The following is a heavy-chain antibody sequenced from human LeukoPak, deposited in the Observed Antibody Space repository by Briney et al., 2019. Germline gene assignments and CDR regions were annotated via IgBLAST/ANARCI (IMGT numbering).Heavy chain of an antibody. V-gene: IGHV3-21*01. CDR2: ISSSSSYI. D-gene: IGHD6-13*01. CDR3: AAAGDYYYYYGMDV. CDR1: GFTFSSFS. Sequence: GGSLRLSVAASGFTFSSFSMTGVRRAPGKGLEGVSSISSSSSYIYYADSVKGRFTISRDNAKNSLYLQMNSLRAEDTAVYYCAAAGDYYYYYGMDVWGQGTTVTVSS. J-gene: IGHJ6*02.